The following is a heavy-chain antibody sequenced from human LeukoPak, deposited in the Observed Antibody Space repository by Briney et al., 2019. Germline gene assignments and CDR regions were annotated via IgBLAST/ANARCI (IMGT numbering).Heavy chain of an antibody. Sequence: PGGALRLSCAASGFTFSSYAMSWVRPAPRKGLEWVSTMSGSGGSTYYADSVKGRFIISRDNSKNTLYLQMNSLRAEDTAVYYCAKVGYGDYGWGDYFDYWGQGTLVTVSS. CDR3: AKVGYGDYGWGDYFDY. CDR2: MSGSGGST. CDR1: GFTFSSYA. V-gene: IGHV3-23*01. J-gene: IGHJ4*02. D-gene: IGHD4-17*01.